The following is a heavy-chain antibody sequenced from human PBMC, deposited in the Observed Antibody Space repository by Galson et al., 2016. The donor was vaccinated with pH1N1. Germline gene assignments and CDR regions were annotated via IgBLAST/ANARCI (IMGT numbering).Heavy chain of an antibody. V-gene: IGHV4-59*01. Sequence: ETMSLTCTVSGASINSYYCSWRRQPPRKGLEWVGYNHYSGTTSYNPYLKSRITISVDSSPGQFSLKLTSVTVADTAVYNFARGGGDLDSWGQGTLVTVSS. J-gene: IGHJ4*02. D-gene: IGHD2-21*02. CDR1: GASINSYY. CDR3: ARGGGDLDS. CDR2: NHYSGTT.